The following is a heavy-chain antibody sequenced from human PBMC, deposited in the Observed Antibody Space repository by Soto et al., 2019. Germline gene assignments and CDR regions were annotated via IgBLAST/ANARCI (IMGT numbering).Heavy chain of an antibody. J-gene: IGHJ3*02. CDR3: AKDIWFRGVIGTYDAFDI. Sequence: GGSLRLSCAASGFTFDDYAMHWVRQAPGKGLEWVSGISWNSGSIGYADSVKGRFTISRDNAKNSLYLQMNSLRAEDTALYYCAKDIWFRGVIGTYDAFDIWGQGTMVTVSS. CDR1: GFTFDDYA. D-gene: IGHD3-10*01. V-gene: IGHV3-9*01. CDR2: ISWNSGSI.